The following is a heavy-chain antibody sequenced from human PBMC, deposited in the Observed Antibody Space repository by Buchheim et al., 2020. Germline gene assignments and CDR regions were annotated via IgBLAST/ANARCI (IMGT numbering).Heavy chain of an antibody. CDR1: GFTFSDYY. D-gene: IGHD6-13*01. V-gene: IGHV3-11*01. CDR3: AGSIYIAEAGSSGFDWFDP. CDR2: ISSSGGTM. J-gene: IGHJ5*02. Sequence: QVQLVESGGGLVKPGGSLRLSCAASGFTFSDYYMSWIRQAPGKGLEWVSYISSSGGTMYYADSVKGRFTISRDNAKNSMYLQMNSLRAEDTAVYYCAGSIYIAEAGSSGFDWFDPWGQGTL.